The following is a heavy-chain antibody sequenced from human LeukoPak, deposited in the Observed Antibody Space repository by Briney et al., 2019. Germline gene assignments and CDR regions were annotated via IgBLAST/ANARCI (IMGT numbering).Heavy chain of an antibody. CDR3: ARHDYPARYCSGGSCYPDY. CDR1: GYSFTSYW. CDR2: IYPGDSDT. V-gene: IGHV5-51*01. J-gene: IGHJ4*02. D-gene: IGHD2-15*01. Sequence: GESLKISCKGSGYSFTSYWIGWVRQMPGKGLEWMGIIYPGDSDTRYSPSFQGQVTISADKSISTAYLQWSSQKASDTAMYYCARHDYPARYCSGGSCYPDYWGQGTLVTVSS.